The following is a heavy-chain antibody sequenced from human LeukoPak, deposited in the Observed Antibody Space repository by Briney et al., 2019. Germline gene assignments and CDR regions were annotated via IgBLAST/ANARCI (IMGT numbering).Heavy chain of an antibody. V-gene: IGHV3-23*01. CDR3: VKSGGSSYGTEYFQH. D-gene: IGHD3-10*01. CDR2: IVGSGDDT. CDR1: GFTFSNYA. Sequence: GGSLRLSCAASGFTFSNYALNWVRQAPGKGLEWVSLIVGSGDDTYYADSVKGRLTISRDNSKNTLYLQINSLRAEDTAVYYCVKSGGSSYGTEYFQHWGQGTLVTVSS. J-gene: IGHJ1*01.